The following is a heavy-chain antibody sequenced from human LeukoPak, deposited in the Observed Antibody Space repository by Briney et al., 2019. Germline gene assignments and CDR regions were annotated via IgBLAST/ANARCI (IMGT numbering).Heavy chain of an antibody. CDR2: IRYDGSNK. D-gene: IGHD3-16*02. V-gene: IGHV3-30*02. CDR3: ARVGYDYVWGSYRYTYFDY. Sequence: PGGSLRLSCAASGFTFSSYGMHWVRQAPGKGLEWVAFIRYDGSNKYYADSVKGRFTISRDNSKNTLYLQMNSLRAEDTAVYYCARVGYDYVWGSYRYTYFDYWGQGTLVTVSS. CDR1: GFTFSSYG. J-gene: IGHJ4*02.